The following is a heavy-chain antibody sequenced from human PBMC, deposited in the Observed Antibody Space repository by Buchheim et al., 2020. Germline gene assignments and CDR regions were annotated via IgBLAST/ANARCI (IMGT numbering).Heavy chain of an antibody. Sequence: QVQLVQSGAEVKKPGASVKVSCKASGYTFTSYYMHWVRQAPGQGLEWMGIINPSGGSTSYAQKFQGRVTMTRDTSTSTVYMELSSLRSEDTAVYYCARAPPAPGYFDWLLQAQRGGYYYYYGMDVWGQGTT. D-gene: IGHD3-9*01. CDR1: GYTFTSYY. J-gene: IGHJ6*02. V-gene: IGHV1-46*01. CDR3: ARAPPAPGYFDWLLQAQRGGYYYYYGMDV. CDR2: INPSGGST.